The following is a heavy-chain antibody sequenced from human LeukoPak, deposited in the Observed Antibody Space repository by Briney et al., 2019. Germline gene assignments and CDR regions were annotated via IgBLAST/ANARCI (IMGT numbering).Heavy chain of an antibody. V-gene: IGHV4-59*01. Sequence: PSETLSLTCTVSGGSISSYYWSWIRQPPGKGLEWIGYIYYSGSTNYNPSLKSRVTISVDTSKNRFSLKLSSVTAADTAVYYCARSWGSGSYDWFDPWGQGTLVTVSS. CDR3: ARSWGSGSYDWFDP. CDR2: IYYSGST. J-gene: IGHJ5*02. CDR1: GGSISSYY. D-gene: IGHD3-10*01.